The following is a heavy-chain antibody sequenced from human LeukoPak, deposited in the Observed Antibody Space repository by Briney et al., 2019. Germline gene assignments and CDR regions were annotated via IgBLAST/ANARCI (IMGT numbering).Heavy chain of an antibody. D-gene: IGHD5-24*01. Sequence: SETLSLTCAVYGGSFSAYYWSWIRQLPGKGLEWIGEINHGGSTNYNPSLKSRVSISIDTSKNQFSLNLTSVTAADTAVYYCARQFTPATLDYYYYMDVWGKGTTVTISS. CDR2: INHGGST. V-gene: IGHV4-34*01. J-gene: IGHJ6*03. CDR3: ARQFTPATLDYYYYMDV. CDR1: GGSFSAYY.